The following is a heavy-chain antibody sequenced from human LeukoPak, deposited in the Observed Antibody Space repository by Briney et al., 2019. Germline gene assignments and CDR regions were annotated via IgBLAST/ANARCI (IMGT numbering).Heavy chain of an antibody. V-gene: IGHV1-18*01. CDR3: ARDHLERRWYIYYYYMDV. CDR2: ISAYNGNT. CDR1: GYTFTSYG. Sequence: GASVKVSCKASGYTFTSYGISWVRQAPGQGLEWMGWISAYNGNTNYAQKLQGRVTMTTDTSTSTAYMELRSLRSDDTAVYYCARDHLERRWYIYYYYMDVWGKGTTVTVSS. D-gene: IGHD6-13*01. J-gene: IGHJ6*03.